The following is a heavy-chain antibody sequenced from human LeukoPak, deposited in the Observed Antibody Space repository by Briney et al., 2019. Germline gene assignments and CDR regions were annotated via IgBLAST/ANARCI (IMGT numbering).Heavy chain of an antibody. V-gene: IGHV4-39*07. CDR1: GGSISSSSYY. J-gene: IGHJ4*02. D-gene: IGHD6-19*01. CDR3: ARDGYSSGPN. CDR2: TYHSGST. Sequence: SETLSLTCTVSGGSISSSSYYWGWIRQPPGKGLEWIGSTYHSGSTYYNPSLKSRVTISVDTSKNQFSLKLSSVTAADTAVYYCARDGYSSGPNWGQGTLVTVSS.